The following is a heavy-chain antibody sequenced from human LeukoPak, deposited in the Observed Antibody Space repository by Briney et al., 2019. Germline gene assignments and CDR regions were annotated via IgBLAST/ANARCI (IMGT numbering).Heavy chain of an antibody. J-gene: IGHJ6*03. CDR1: ELTFDMYT. D-gene: IGHD2/OR15-2a*01. CDR3: ASIRKYYARI. Sequence: GGSLRLSCVVSELTFDMYTMTWVRQAPGKGLEWVSSISRSGSHVYYADSVKGRFTSSRDNAQNSLYLQMDNLRAADTAVHYCASIRKYYARIWGKGTAVLVSS. CDR2: ISRSGSHV. V-gene: IGHV3-21*01.